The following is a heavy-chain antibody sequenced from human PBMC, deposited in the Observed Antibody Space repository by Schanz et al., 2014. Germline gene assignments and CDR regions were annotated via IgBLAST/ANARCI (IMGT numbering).Heavy chain of an antibody. CDR3: TRGGDSYALSAFDS. CDR1: GYTFTGYY. D-gene: IGHD5-18*01. CDR2: ITAYNGDT. Sequence: QVQLVQSGAEMKKPGASVKVSCKASGYTFTGYYMHWVRQAPGQGLEWMGWITAYNGDTNYALKLQGRVTMSTDTSTGTAYMELRSLRSDDTALYYCTRGGDSYALSAFDSWGQGTMVTVAS. V-gene: IGHV1-18*04. J-gene: IGHJ3*02.